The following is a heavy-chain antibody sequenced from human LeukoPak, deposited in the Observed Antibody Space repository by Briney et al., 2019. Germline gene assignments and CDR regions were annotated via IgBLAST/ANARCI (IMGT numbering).Heavy chain of an antibody. D-gene: IGHD6-19*01. V-gene: IGHV4-34*01. J-gene: IGHJ4*02. CDR1: GGSFSGYY. CDR2: INHSGST. Sequence: SETLSLTCAVYGGSFSGYYWSWIRQPPGKGLEWIGEINHSGSTNYNPSLKSRGTISVDTSKNQFSLKLSSVTAADTAVYYCARDTGSGCDYWGQGTLVTVSS. CDR3: ARDTGSGCDY.